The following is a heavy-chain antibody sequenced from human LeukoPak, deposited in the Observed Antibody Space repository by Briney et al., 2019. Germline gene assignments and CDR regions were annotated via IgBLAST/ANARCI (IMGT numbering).Heavy chain of an antibody. Sequence: GSSVKVSYKASGGTFSSYAISWVRQAPGQGLEWMGGIIPIFGTANYAQKFQGRVTITADESTSTAYMELSSLRSEDTAVYYCARRIGEWFGELEFDPWGQGTLVTVSS. D-gene: IGHD3-10*01. V-gene: IGHV1-69*01. J-gene: IGHJ5*02. CDR3: ARRIGEWFGELEFDP. CDR1: GGTFSSYA. CDR2: IIPIFGTA.